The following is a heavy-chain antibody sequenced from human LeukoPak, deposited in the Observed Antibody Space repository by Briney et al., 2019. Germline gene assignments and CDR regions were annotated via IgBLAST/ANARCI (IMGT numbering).Heavy chain of an antibody. Sequence: GSLRLSCTASGFTLSSNGLNWVRQPPGKGLEWVSYISTSRTKTSYADSVKGGFTSSRDNAKNSLHLQMNRLRAEDTAVYYCARDLNYYESRPLDYWGQGTLVTVSS. CDR1: GFTLSSNG. CDR2: ISTSRTKT. V-gene: IGHV3-21*01. CDR3: ARDLNYYESRPLDY. J-gene: IGHJ4*02. D-gene: IGHD3-22*01.